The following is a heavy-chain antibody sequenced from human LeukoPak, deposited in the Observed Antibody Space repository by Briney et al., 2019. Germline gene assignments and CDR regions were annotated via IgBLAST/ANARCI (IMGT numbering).Heavy chain of an antibody. CDR1: RFTFDDYT. CDR3: AELGITMIGGV. V-gene: IGHV3-43*01. J-gene: IGHJ6*04. Sequence: SGGSLRLSCAASRFTFDDYTMHWVRQAPGKGLEWVSLITWDGGSTYYADSVKGRFTISRDNSKNSLYLQMNSLRAEDTAVYYCAELGITMIGGVWGKGTTVTISS. CDR2: ITWDGGST. D-gene: IGHD3-10*02.